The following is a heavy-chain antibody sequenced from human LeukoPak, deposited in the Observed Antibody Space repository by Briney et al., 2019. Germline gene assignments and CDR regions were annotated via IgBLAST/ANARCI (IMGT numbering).Heavy chain of an antibody. J-gene: IGHJ4*02. CDR2: ISAYNGNT. CDR1: GYTFTSYG. D-gene: IGHD3-10*01. CDR3: ARGLGSGSYYRIGEYFDY. V-gene: IGHV1-18*01. Sequence: ASVKVSCKASGYTFTSYGISWVRQAPGQGLEWMGWISAYNGNTNYAQKLQGRVTMTTDTSTSTAYMELRSLRSDDTAVYYCARGLGSGSYYRIGEYFDYWGQGTLVTVSS.